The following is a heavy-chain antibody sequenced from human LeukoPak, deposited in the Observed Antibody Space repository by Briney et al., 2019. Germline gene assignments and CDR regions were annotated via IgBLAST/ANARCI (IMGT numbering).Heavy chain of an antibody. D-gene: IGHD6-19*01. Sequence: PGWSLRLSCAASGFTVSSNYMSWVRQAPEKGLEWVSVIYSGGTTYDADSVKGRFTISRDYFKNTLYLQMNSLRAEDTALYYCATSGWSNFDHWGQGTLVTVSS. CDR2: IYSGGTT. V-gene: IGHV3-53*01. J-gene: IGHJ4*02. CDR1: GFTVSSNY. CDR3: ATSGWSNFDH.